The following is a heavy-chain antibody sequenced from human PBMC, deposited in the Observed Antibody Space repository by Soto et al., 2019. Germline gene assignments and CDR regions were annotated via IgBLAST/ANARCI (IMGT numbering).Heavy chain of an antibody. CDR3: ERDVRDTGDSYWFDP. Sequence: PSETLSLTCTVSGGSVSIGSHYWSWIRQPPGKGLEWIGYIKYSGTTHYSPSLKSRVNISFDKSKNQVFLNLRFVTGADTAVYFCERDVRDTGDSYWFDPSGQGILVTVSS. V-gene: IGHV4-61*01. CDR2: IKYSGTT. J-gene: IGHJ5*02. CDR1: GGSVSIGSHY. D-gene: IGHD2-21*01.